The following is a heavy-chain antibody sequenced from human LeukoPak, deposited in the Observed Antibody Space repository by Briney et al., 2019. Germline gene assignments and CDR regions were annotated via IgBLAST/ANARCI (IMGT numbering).Heavy chain of an antibody. CDR3: AKAPRYYYDSSGYPYYFDY. CDR2: ISGSGGGT. Sequence: GGSLILSCAASGFTFSSYAMSWVRQAPGKGLEWVSAISGSGGGTYYSDSVKGRFTISRDNSKNTLYLQMNSLRAEDTAVYYCAKAPRYYYDSSGYPYYFDYWGQGTLVTVSS. CDR1: GFTFSSYA. J-gene: IGHJ4*02. D-gene: IGHD3-22*01. V-gene: IGHV3-23*01.